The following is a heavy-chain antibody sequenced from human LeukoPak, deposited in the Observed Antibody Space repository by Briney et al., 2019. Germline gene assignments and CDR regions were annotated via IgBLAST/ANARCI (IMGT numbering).Heavy chain of an antibody. J-gene: IGHJ4*02. V-gene: IGHV3-48*04. Sequence: GGSLRLSXAASGFTFSSYSMNWVRQTPGKGLEWLSYISSSGSTIYYADSVKGRFTISRDNDKNSLYLQMNSQRAEDTAVYYCARWGASIVGALDYWGQGTLVTVSS. CDR2: ISSSGSTI. CDR3: ARWGASIVGALDY. D-gene: IGHD1-26*01. CDR1: GFTFSSYS.